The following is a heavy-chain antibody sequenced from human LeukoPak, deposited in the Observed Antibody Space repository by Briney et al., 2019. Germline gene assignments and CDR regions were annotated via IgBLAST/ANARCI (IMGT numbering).Heavy chain of an antibody. CDR3: ARDVGGYSGYDSVRTLYYFDY. CDR2: IKQDGSEK. Sequence: GGSLRLSCAASGFTFSSYWMSWVRQAPGKGLEWVANIKQDGSEKYYVDSVKGRFTISRDNAKNSLYLQMNSLGAEDTAVYYCARDVGGYSGYDSVRTLYYFDYWGQGTLVTVSS. CDR1: GFTFSSYW. D-gene: IGHD5-12*01. V-gene: IGHV3-7*01. J-gene: IGHJ4*02.